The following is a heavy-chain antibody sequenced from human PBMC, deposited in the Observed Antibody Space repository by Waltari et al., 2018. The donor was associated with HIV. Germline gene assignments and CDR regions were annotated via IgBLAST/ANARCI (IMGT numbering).Heavy chain of an antibody. Sequence: EVQLLESGGTLVRPGGSLRLSCTVYGFTLNNYALNWVRQAPGKGLEWVGGISGSGDRTDYAASAKVRVTISRDNSKKKLYLQMRGLRVDDTASYYCAVQDGFFDFWGRGTVVSVAS. D-gene: IGHD3-3*01. J-gene: IGHJ4*02. V-gene: IGHV3-23*01. CDR2: ISGSGDRT. CDR3: AVQDGFFDF. CDR1: GFTLNNYA.